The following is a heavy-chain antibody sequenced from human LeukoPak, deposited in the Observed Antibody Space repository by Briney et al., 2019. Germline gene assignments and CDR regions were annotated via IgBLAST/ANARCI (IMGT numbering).Heavy chain of an antibody. CDR2: ISSGGGT. Sequence: GGSLRLSCAASGFTVSSNYMSWVRQAPEKGLEWVSLISSGGGTYYADSVKGRFTISRDNSKNTLYLQMNSLRAEDTAVYYCARGGAVAGTRFYFDYWGQGTLVTVSS. J-gene: IGHJ4*02. CDR3: ARGGAVAGTRFYFDY. V-gene: IGHV3-53*01. CDR1: GFTVSSNY. D-gene: IGHD6-19*01.